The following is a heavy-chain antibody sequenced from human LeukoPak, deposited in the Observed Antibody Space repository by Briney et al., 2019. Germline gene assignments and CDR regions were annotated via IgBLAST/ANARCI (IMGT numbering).Heavy chain of an antibody. CDR3: AKRTSGSSWYSSDS. V-gene: IGHV3-23*01. CDR1: GFTFSCFA. D-gene: IGHD6-13*01. CDR2: MSGDATST. Sequence: GGSLRLSCAASGFTFSCFAMNWVRQAPGKGLEWVSTMSGDATSTYYADSVKGRFTISRDNSKNTLYLQMNSLRADDTAVYYCAKRTSGSSWYSSDSWGQGTLVTVSS. J-gene: IGHJ4*02.